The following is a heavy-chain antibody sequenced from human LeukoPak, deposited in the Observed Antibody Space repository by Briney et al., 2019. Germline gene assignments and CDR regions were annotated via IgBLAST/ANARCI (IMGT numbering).Heavy chain of an antibody. Sequence: SETLSLTCTVSGGSISSYYWSWIRQPPGKGLEWIGYIYYSGSTNYNPSLKSRVTISVDTSKNQFSLKLSSVTAADTAVYYCARGLGGYSYSLYPPRFAPWGQGTLVTVSS. CDR3: ARGLGGYSYSLYPPRFAP. V-gene: IGHV4-59*01. J-gene: IGHJ5*02. CDR1: GGSISSYY. CDR2: IYYSGST. D-gene: IGHD5-18*01.